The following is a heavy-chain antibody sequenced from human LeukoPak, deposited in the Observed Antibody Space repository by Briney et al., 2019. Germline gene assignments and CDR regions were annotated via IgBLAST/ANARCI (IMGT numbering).Heavy chain of an antibody. V-gene: IGHV1-69*13. CDR3: ARAPSKRPFGALTWGI. D-gene: IGHD1-26*01. CDR2: IIPIFGTA. J-gene: IGHJ3*02. Sequence: SVRVSCKASGGTFSSYAISWVRQAPGQGLEWMGGIIPIFGTANYAQKFQGRVTITADESTSTAYMELSSLRSEDTAVYYCARAPSKRPFGALTWGIWGQGTMVTVSS. CDR1: GGTFSSYA.